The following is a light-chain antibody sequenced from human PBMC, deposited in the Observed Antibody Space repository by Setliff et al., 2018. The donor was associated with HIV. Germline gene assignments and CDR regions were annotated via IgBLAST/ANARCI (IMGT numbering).Light chain of an antibody. V-gene: IGLV1-40*01. Sequence: ALTQPPSVSGAPGQRVTLSCTGSRSNIGSPYDVHWYQQLPGAAPKLLIYANDNRPSGVPDRFSGSRSGTSASLAIAGLQAEDEADYYCQSYDNILSGYVFGPGTKVTVL. CDR3: QSYDNILSGYV. CDR1: RSNIGSPYD. CDR2: AND. J-gene: IGLJ1*01.